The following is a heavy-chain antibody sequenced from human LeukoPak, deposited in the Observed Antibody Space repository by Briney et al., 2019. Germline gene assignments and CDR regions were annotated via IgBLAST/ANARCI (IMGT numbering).Heavy chain of an antibody. Sequence: GGSLRLSCAASGFTFSSYGMHWVRQAPGKGLEWVAVISYDGSNKCYADSVKGRFTISRDNSKNTLYVQMNSLRAEDTAVYYCARGRGSGWYDAFDIWGQGTMVTVSS. J-gene: IGHJ3*02. CDR1: GFTFSSYG. V-gene: IGHV3-30*03. D-gene: IGHD6-19*01. CDR3: ARGRGSGWYDAFDI. CDR2: ISYDGSNK.